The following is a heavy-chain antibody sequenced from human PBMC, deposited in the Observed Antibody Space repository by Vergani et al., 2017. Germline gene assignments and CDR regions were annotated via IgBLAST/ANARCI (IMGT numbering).Heavy chain of an antibody. Sequence: QVQLQESGPGLVKPSQTLSLTCSVSGDSISSGVYYWNWIRQHPGKGLEWIGYIYSTGSTHHNPSLRRRINMSVDTSKNQFSLKLTSVTAADTAVYYCARYGGEYDKDALDVWGQGTKVTVTS. V-gene: IGHV4-31*03. CDR2: IYSTGST. CDR1: GDSISSGVYY. J-gene: IGHJ3*01. D-gene: IGHD2-21*01. CDR3: ARYGGEYDKDALDV.